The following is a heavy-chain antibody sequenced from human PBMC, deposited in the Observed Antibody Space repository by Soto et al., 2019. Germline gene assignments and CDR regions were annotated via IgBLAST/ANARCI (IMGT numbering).Heavy chain of an antibody. Sequence: SETLSLTCTVSGGSISSGGYYWSWIRQHPGKGLEWIGNIYYTGSTNYDPSLKSRITISLDTSKNQISLKLSSVTAADTAVYYCASSPVTGIYYAMDVWGQGTTVTVSS. CDR2: IYYTGST. CDR3: ASSPVTGIYYAMDV. J-gene: IGHJ6*02. D-gene: IGHD6-19*01. V-gene: IGHV4-31*03. CDR1: GGSISSGGYY.